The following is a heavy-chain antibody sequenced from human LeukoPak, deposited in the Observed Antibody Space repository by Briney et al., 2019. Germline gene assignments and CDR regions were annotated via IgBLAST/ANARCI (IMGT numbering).Heavy chain of an antibody. J-gene: IGHJ4*02. D-gene: IGHD3-22*01. CDR2: ISIGGNVK. V-gene: IGHV3-30*04. CDR3: ARDIGVNMI. Sequence: GGSLRLSCAASGFAFSTYTMHWVRQAPGKGLEWVAVISIGGNVKYYADSVKGRFTISRDNSKNTLYLQMNSLRPEDTAVYYCARDIGVNMIWGQGTLVTVSS. CDR1: GFAFSTYT.